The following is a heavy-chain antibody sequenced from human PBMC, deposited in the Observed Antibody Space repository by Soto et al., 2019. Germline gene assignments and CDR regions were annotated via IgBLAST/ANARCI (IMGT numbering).Heavy chain of an antibody. CDR1: GFTFGDYA. CDR2: IRSKAYGVTK. Sequence: PGGSLRLSCTASGFTFGDYAMSWFRQAPGKGLEWAGFIRSKAYGVTKEYAASVKGRITISRDDSKSIAYLQMNSLKTEDTAVYYCTRHHSSSWYYYGMDVWGQGTTVTVSS. V-gene: IGHV3-49*03. D-gene: IGHD6-13*01. J-gene: IGHJ6*02. CDR3: TRHHSSSWYYYGMDV.